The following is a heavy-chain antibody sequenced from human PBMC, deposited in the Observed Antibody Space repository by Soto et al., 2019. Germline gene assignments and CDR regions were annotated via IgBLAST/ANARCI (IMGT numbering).Heavy chain of an antibody. CDR1: GGTFSSYP. D-gene: IGHD1-1*01. J-gene: IGHJ4*02. Sequence: QVQLVQSGAEVKNPGSSVKVSCKASGGTFSSYPVAWVRQAPGQGLEWMGGIIPIFGKVNSAQKFQGRVTITADESTSTAYMELSSLTSEDTAVYYCARPRTVATTKGYDYWGQGTLVTVSS. V-gene: IGHV1-69*01. CDR2: IIPIFGKV. CDR3: ARPRTVATTKGYDY.